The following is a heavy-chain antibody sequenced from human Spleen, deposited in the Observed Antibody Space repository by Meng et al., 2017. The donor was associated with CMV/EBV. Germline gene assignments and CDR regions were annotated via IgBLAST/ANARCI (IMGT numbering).Heavy chain of an antibody. CDR2: ISYDGSNK. CDR3: ARASSSSTSFYYYYGMDV. CDR1: GFTFSGYA. D-gene: IGHD2-2*01. Sequence: GGSLRLSCAASGFTFSGYAMHWARQAPGKGLEWVAVISYDGSNKYYADSVKGRFTISRDNSKNTLYLQMNSLRAEDTAVYYCARASSSSTSFYYYYGMDVWGQGTTVTVSS. J-gene: IGHJ6*02. V-gene: IGHV3-30-3*01.